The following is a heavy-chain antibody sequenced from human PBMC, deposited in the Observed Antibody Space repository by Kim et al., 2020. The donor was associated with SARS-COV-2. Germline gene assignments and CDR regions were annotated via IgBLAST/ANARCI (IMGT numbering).Heavy chain of an antibody. V-gene: IGHV4-34*01. CDR1: GGSFSGYY. D-gene: IGHD5-18*01. CDR3: ARDRGTAMVKGGFYYFDY. Sequence: SETLSLTCAVYGGSFSGYYWSWIRQPPGKGLEWIGEINHSGSTNYNPSLKSRVTISVDTSKNQFSLKLSSVTAADTAVYYCARDRGTAMVKGGFYYFDYWGQGTLVTVSS. J-gene: IGHJ4*02. CDR2: INHSGST.